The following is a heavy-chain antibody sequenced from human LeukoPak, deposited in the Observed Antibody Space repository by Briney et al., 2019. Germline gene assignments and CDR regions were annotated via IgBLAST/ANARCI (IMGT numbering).Heavy chain of an antibody. J-gene: IGHJ4*02. CDR1: GDIVSSNSAA. D-gene: IGHD1-14*01. V-gene: IGHV6-1*01. Sequence: SQTLSLTCAISGDIVSSNSAAWNWIRQSPSRGLEWLGRTYYRSKWNKNYAVSVKSRITINQDTSKNQFSLQLNSVTPEDTAVYYCARTGGAADWGQGTLVTVSS. CDR2: TYYRSKWNK. CDR3: ARTGGAAD.